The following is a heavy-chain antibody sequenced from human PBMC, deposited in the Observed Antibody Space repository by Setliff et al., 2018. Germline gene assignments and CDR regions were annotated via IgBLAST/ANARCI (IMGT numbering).Heavy chain of an antibody. D-gene: IGHD3-22*01. CDR2: IYYSGST. Sequence: KPSETLSLTCTVSGGSISSSSYYWGWIRQPPGKGLEWIGYIYYSGSTYYNPSLKSRVTISVDTPKNQFSLKLSSVTAADTAVYYCAREAGYYDSSGPVGVPYYYYMDVWGKGTTVTVS. CDR3: AREAGYYDSSGPVGVPYYYYMDV. V-gene: IGHV4-31*03. J-gene: IGHJ6*03. CDR1: GGSISSSSYY.